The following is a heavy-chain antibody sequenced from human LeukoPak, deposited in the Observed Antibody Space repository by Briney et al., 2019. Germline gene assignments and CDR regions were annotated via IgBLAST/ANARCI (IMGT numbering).Heavy chain of an antibody. J-gene: IGHJ4*02. CDR3: ARDITGPQDF. Sequence: SETLSLTCTVSGGSISSYYWSWIRQPPGKGLEWIGYIYYSGSTNYNPSLKSRVTISVDTSKNQFSLKLSSVTAADTAVYYCARDITGPQDFWGQGTLVTVSS. CDR2: IYYSGST. D-gene: IGHD1-20*01. V-gene: IGHV4-59*01. CDR1: GGSISSYY.